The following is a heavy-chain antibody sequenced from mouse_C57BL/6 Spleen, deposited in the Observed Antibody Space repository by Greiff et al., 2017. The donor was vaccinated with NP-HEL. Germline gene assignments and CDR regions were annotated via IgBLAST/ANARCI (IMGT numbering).Heavy chain of an antibody. CDR1: GFSLTSYA. D-gene: IGHD1-1*01. CDR3: ARNRDYYDNWYFDV. Sequence: VQLVESGPGLVAPSQSLSITCTVSGFSLTSYAISWVRQPPGKGLEWLGVIWTGGGTNYNSALKSRLSISKDNSKSQVFLKMNSLQTDDTARYYCARNRDYYDNWYFDVWGTGTTVTVSS. CDR2: IWTGGGT. V-gene: IGHV2-9-1*01. J-gene: IGHJ1*03.